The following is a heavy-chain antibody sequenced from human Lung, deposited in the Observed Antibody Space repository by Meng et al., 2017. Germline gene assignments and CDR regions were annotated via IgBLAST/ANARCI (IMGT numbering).Heavy chain of an antibody. D-gene: IGHD4-11*01. CDR1: GGSFSDYY. CDR2: INHSGST. Sequence: QGQLTQWGAGLLRPSGTPSPTFVVSGGSFSDYYWSGIRQPPGKGLEWIGEINHSGSTNYNPSLESRATISVDTSQNNLSLKLSSVTAADSAVYYCARGPTTMAHDFDYWGQGTLVTVSS. V-gene: IGHV4-34*01. CDR3: ARGPTTMAHDFDY. J-gene: IGHJ4*02.